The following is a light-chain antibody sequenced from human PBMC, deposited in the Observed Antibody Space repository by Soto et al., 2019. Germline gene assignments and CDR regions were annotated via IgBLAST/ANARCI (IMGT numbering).Light chain of an antibody. CDR1: QSVGSN. V-gene: IGKV3-20*01. J-gene: IGKJ4*01. Sequence: EIVLTQSPATLSVSPGERATLSCRTSQSVGSNLAWYQQKPGQAPRLLIYGASSRATGIPDRFSGSGSGTDFTLTITRLEPEDFAVYYCQQYGSSPGLTFGGGTKVDIK. CDR3: QQYGSSPGLT. CDR2: GAS.